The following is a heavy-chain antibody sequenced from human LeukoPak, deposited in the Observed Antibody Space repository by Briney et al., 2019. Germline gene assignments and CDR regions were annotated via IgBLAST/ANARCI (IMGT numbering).Heavy chain of an antibody. CDR2: IKQDGSEK. CDR3: ASQWLGDPGAFDI. CDR1: GFTFSSYW. D-gene: IGHD6-19*01. Sequence: GGSLRLSCAASGFTFSSYWMSWVRQAPGKGLEWVANIKQDGSEKYYVDSVKGRFTISRDNAKNSLYLQMNSLRAEDTAVYYCASQWLGDPGAFDIWGQGTMVTVSS. J-gene: IGHJ3*02. V-gene: IGHV3-7*01.